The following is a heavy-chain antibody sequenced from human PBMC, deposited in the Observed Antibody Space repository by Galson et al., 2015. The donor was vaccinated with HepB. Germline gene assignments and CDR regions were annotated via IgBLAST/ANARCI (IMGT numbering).Heavy chain of an antibody. J-gene: IGHJ4*02. CDR3: ARHVGIVPTPRTDY. V-gene: IGHV4-59*08. CDR1: GGSISGYY. D-gene: IGHD1-26*01. Sequence: ETLSLTCTVSGGSISGYYWSWIRQPPGQGLEWIGYIFNNGGTNYNPSLKSRVTLSIHTSKNQFSLRLTSVTAADTAVYHCARHVGIVPTPRTDYWGQGTLVTVSS. CDR2: IFNNGGT.